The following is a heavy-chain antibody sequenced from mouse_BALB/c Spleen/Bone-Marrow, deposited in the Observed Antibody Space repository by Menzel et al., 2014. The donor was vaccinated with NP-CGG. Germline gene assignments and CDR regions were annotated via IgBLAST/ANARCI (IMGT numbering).Heavy chain of an antibody. CDR2: ISSGSSTI. J-gene: IGHJ4*01. V-gene: IGHV5-17*02. Sequence: EVQVVESGGGLVQPGGSRKLSCAASGFTFSSFGMHWVRQAPEKGLEWVAYISSGSSTIYYADTVKGRFTISRDNPKSTLFLQMTSLRSEDTAMYYCARSGTGYYYGSNSYAMDYWGQGTSVTVSS. D-gene: IGHD1-1*01. CDR3: ARSGTGYYYGSNSYAMDY. CDR1: GFTFSSFG.